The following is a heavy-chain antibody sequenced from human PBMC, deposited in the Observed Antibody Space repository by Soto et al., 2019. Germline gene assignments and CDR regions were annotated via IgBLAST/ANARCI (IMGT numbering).Heavy chain of an antibody. D-gene: IGHD3-9*01. J-gene: IGHJ4*02. CDR3: AREWGRNYDILTGYYVFDY. Sequence: GASVKVSCKASGYTFTSYAMNWVRQAPGQGLEWMGWISAYNGNTNYAQKLQGRVTMTTDTSTSTAYMELRSLRSDDTAVYYCAREWGRNYDILTGYYVFDYWGQGTLVTVSS. V-gene: IGHV1-18*01. CDR2: ISAYNGNT. CDR1: GYTFTSYA.